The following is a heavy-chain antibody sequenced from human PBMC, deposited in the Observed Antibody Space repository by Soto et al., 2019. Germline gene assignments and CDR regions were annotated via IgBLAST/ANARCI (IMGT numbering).Heavy chain of an antibody. CDR2: INAVNGNT. V-gene: IGHV1-3*01. CDR1: GYTFTSYA. Sequence: ASVKVSCKASGYTFTSYAMHWVRQAPGQRLEWMGWINAVNGNTEYSQKFQGRLTITRDTSATTAYMELSSLRSEDTAVYYCARVRESRSNNGFDPWGQGTLVTVSS. J-gene: IGHJ5*02. CDR3: ARVRESRSNNGFDP.